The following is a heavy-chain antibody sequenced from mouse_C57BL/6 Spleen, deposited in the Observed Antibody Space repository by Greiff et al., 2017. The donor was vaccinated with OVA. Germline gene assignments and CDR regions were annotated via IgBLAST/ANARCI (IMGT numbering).Heavy chain of an antibody. CDR1: GFTFSDYY. CDR3: ARRRWAFDY. V-gene: IGHV5-12*01. Sequence: EVHLVESGGGLVQPGGSLKLSCAASGFTFSDYYMYWVRQTPEKRLEWVAYISNGGGSTYYPDTVKGRFTISRDNAKNTLYLQMSRLKSEDTAMYYCARRRWAFDYWGQGTTLTVSS. CDR2: ISNGGGST. J-gene: IGHJ2*01. D-gene: IGHD4-1*01.